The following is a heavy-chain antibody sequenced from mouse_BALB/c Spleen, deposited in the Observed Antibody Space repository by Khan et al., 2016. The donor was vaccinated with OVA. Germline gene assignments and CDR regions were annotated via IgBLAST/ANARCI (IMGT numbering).Heavy chain of an antibody. CDR3: VTLYGDPFAF. CDR1: GFNIKDTY. Sequence: VQLQQSGAELVKPGASVKLSCSASGFNIKDTYIRWMKQRPEQGLEWIGRIDPPNDDSKYGPKFQAKATLTADTSSNTAYLQLSSLTSEDTAVYYCVTLYGDPFAFWGQGTLVSVSA. V-gene: IGHV14-3*02. CDR2: IDPPNDDS. D-gene: IGHD2-13*01. J-gene: IGHJ3*01.